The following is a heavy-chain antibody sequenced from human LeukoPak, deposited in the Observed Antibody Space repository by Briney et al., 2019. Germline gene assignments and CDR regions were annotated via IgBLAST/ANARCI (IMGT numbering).Heavy chain of an antibody. CDR3: AREVFGAAVYYFDY. V-gene: IGHV3-66*02. CDR1: GFTVSSNY. CDR2: IYSGGST. D-gene: IGHD6-13*01. J-gene: IGHJ4*02. Sequence: PGGSPSLSCAASGFTVSSNYMSWVRQAPGKGLEWVSVIYSGGSTYYADSVKGRFTISRDNSKNTLYLQMNSLRAEDTAVYYCAREVFGAAVYYFDYWGQGTLVTVSS.